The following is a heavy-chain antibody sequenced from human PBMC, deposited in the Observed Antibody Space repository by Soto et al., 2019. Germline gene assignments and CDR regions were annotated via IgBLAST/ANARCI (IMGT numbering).Heavy chain of an antibody. CDR1: GGSISSSGYY. CDR3: ARGLRTYSSGWDAFVV. D-gene: IGHD6-19*01. Sequence: SETLSLTCTVSGGSISSSGYYWGWIRQPPGKGLEWIGSFYCSGSNNYNPSLKSRVTISVDTSKTQFSLKMSSVTAADTAVFYCARGLRTYSSGWDAFVVGGQGKMVTVSS. V-gene: IGHV4-39*07. J-gene: IGHJ3*01. CDR2: FYCSGSN.